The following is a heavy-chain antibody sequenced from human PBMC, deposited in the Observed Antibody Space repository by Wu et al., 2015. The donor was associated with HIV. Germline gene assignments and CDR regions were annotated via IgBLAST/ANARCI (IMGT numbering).Heavy chain of an antibody. CDR2: IYYTGST. CDR3: ARAPYSSSSEALYYFDY. Sequence: QVQLQESGPGLVKPSQTLSLTCTVSSGSISSGDYYWSWIRQPPGKGLEWIGYIYYTGSTYYNPSLKSRVTISVDTSKNQFSLKLSSVTAADTAVYYCARAPYSSSSEALYYFDYWGQGTLVTVSS. V-gene: IGHV4-30-4*08. CDR1: SGSISSGDYY. J-gene: IGHJ4*02. D-gene: IGHD6-6*01.